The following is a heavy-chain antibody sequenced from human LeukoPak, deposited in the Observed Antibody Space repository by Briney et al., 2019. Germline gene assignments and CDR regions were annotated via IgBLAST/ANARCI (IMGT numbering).Heavy chain of an antibody. CDR1: GGSFSGYY. CDR3: ARLAGRGVKAGATKDY. V-gene: IGHV4-34*01. D-gene: IGHD1-26*01. Sequence: PSETLSLTCAVYGGSFSGYYWSWIRQPPGKGLEWIGEINHSGSTNYNPSLKSRVTISVDTSKNQFSLKLSSVTAADTAVYYCARLAGRGVKAGATKDYWGQGTLVTVSS. J-gene: IGHJ4*02. CDR2: INHSGST.